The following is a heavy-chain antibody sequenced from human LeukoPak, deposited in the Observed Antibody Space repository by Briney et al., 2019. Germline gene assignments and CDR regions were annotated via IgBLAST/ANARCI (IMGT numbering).Heavy chain of an antibody. CDR2: IIPIFGTA. CDR1: VGTFSSYA. D-gene: IGHD2-21*02. Sequence: ASVKVSYKACVGTFSSYAISWVRQAPGQGLEWMGGIIPIFGTANYAQKFQGRVTITTDESTSTAYMELSSLRSEDTAVYYCARETPCGGDCYSSHWGQGTLVTVSS. J-gene: IGHJ4*02. CDR3: ARETPCGGDCYSSH. V-gene: IGHV1-69*05.